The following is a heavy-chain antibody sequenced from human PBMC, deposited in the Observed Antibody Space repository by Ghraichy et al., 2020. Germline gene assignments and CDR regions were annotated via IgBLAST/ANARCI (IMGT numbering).Heavy chain of an antibody. Sequence: ETLSLTCTVSGGSINSYYWSWIRQPPGKGLEWIGYIYYSGSTNYNPSLTSRVTISVDTSKNQFSLKLSSATAADTAVYYCARGRGLGYWGQGTLVTVSS. CDR1: GGSINSYY. CDR2: IYYSGST. V-gene: IGHV4-59*01. J-gene: IGHJ4*02. CDR3: ARGRGLGY.